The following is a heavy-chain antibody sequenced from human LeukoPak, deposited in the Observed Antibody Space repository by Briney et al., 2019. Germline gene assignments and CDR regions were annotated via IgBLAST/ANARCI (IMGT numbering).Heavy chain of an antibody. CDR3: ARGRGTFDI. V-gene: IGHV4-34*01. J-gene: IGHJ3*02. D-gene: IGHD3-10*01. CDR2: INHSGST. Sequence: SETLSLTCAVSGGSFSGYYWTWIRQPPGKGLEWVGEINHSGSTNYNPSLKSRVTMSVDTSRNQFSLKLSSVTAADTAVYYCARGRGTFDIWGQGTMVTVSS. CDR1: GGSFSGYY.